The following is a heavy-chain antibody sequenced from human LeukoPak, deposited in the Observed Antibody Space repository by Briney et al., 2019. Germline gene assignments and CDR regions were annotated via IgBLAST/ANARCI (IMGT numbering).Heavy chain of an antibody. CDR1: GFTFSSYA. D-gene: IGHD1-26*01. Sequence: GGSLRLSCAASGFTFSSYAMSWVRQAPGKGLEWVANIKQDGSEKYYVDSVKGRFTISRDNAKNSLYLQMNSLRAEDTAVYYCAREIWGGSYLDAFDIWGQGTMVTVSS. CDR3: AREIWGGSYLDAFDI. V-gene: IGHV3-7*01. J-gene: IGHJ3*02. CDR2: IKQDGSEK.